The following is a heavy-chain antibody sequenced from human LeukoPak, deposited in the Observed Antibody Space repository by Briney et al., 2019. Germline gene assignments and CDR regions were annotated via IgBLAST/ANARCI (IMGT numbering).Heavy chain of an antibody. CDR2: IYYNGST. D-gene: IGHD2-2*01. V-gene: IGHV4-59*01. CDR1: GGSISSYY. J-gene: IGHJ3*02. Sequence: SETLSLTCTVSGGSISSYYWSWIRQPPGKGLEWIGYIYYNGSTNRNPSLKSRVSISVDTSKNQFSLKVSSVTAADTAVYYCARATGIDCSSNSCYSVDPFDIWGQGPMVTVSS. CDR3: ARATGIDCSSNSCYSVDPFDI.